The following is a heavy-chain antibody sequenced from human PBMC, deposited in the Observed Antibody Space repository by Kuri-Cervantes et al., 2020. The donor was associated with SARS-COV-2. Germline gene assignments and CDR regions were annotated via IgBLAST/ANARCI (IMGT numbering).Heavy chain of an antibody. Sequence: GGSLRLSCAASGFTSSSYAMSWVRQAPGKGLEWVSAISGSGGSTYYADSVKGRFTISRDNSKNTLYLQMNSLRAEDTAVYYCAKDLGRPNWFDPWGQGTLVTVSS. CDR1: GFTSSSYA. V-gene: IGHV3-23*01. CDR3: AKDLGRPNWFDP. J-gene: IGHJ5*02. CDR2: ISGSGGST.